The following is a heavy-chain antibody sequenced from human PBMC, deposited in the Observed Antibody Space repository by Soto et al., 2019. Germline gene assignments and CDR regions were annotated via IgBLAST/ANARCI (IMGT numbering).Heavy chain of an antibody. CDR1: GFTFSSYG. CDR2: ISFDGSNK. V-gene: IGHV3-30*18. J-gene: IGHJ6*02. Sequence: QVQLVESGGGVVQPGRSLRLSCAASGFTFSSYGMHWVRQAPGKGLEWVSLISFDGSNKYHADSVKGRFTISRDNSKNTLYLQMNSLRAEDTAVYYCAKEFGEFYYDYGMDVWGQGTTVTVSS. CDR3: AKEFGEFYYDYGMDV. D-gene: IGHD3-10*01.